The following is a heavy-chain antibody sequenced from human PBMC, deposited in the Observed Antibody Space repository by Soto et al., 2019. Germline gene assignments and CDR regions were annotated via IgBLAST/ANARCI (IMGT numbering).Heavy chain of an antibody. V-gene: IGHV1-18*01. Sequence: AASVKVSCKASAYLFISYVINRVRQAPGQGLEWMGWIRLYNGDTKYAQNPQYRVTMTTETATSTAYMEMRSLRSDDTDVYYCLRELDASGSYYTDYWGPGTLVTVSS. CDR2: IRLYNGDT. D-gene: IGHD3-10*01. CDR3: LRELDASGSYYTDY. CDR1: AYLFISYV. J-gene: IGHJ4*02.